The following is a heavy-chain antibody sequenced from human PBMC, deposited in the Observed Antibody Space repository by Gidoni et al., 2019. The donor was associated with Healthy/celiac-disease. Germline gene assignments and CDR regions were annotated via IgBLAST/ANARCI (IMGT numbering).Heavy chain of an antibody. CDR1: GFTFSSYG. V-gene: IGHV3-30*03. CDR3: ARAGVEMATITYFDY. D-gene: IGHD5-12*01. Sequence: QVQLVESGGGVVQPGRSLRLSCAASGFTFSSYGMHWVRQAPGKGLEWVAVISYDGSNKYYADSVKGRFTISRDNSKNTLYLQMNSLRAGDTAVYYCARAGVEMATITYFDYWGQGTLVTVSS. CDR2: ISYDGSNK. J-gene: IGHJ4*02.